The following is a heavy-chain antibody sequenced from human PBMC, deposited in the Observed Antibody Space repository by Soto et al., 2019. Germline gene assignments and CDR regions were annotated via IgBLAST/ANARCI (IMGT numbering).Heavy chain of an antibody. CDR3: ARYIPGVRYYGMDV. CDR2: IGESGTTT. D-gene: IGHD2-2*01. V-gene: IGHV3-23*01. Sequence: GSSLTLSCRASAFPYSQYAMRWVRPATGKGLEWVSVIGESGTTTYYADAVKGLFTISRDNSGNTLFLEMYSLRAEDTAVYYCARYIPGVRYYGMDVWGQGTTVTVSS. J-gene: IGHJ6*02. CDR1: AFPYSQYA.